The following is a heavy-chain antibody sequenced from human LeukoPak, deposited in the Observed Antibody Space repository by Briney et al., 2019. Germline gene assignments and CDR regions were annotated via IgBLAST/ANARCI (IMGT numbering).Heavy chain of an antibody. D-gene: IGHD6-6*01. V-gene: IGHV4-34*01. CDR1: GGSSSGYY. CDR2: INHSGST. CDR3: ARAGASSSRAWFDP. J-gene: IGHJ5*02. Sequence: KSSETLSLTCAVYGGSSSGYYWSWTRQPPGKGLEWIGEINHSGSTNYNPSLKSRVTISVDTSKNQFSLKLSSVTAADTAVYYCARAGASSSRAWFDPWGQGTLVTVSS.